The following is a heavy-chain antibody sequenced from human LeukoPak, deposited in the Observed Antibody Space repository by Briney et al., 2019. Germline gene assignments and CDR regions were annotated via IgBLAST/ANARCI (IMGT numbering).Heavy chain of an antibody. Sequence: GGSLRLSCAASGFTFSDYYMSWIRQAPGKGLEWVSYISSSGNTIYYADSVKGRFTISGDNAKNSLYLQMNSLRAEDTAVYYCARRGVQLQRISWFDPWGQGTLVTVSS. CDR2: ISSSGNTI. V-gene: IGHV3-11*01. CDR3: ARRGVQLQRISWFDP. D-gene: IGHD1-1*01. J-gene: IGHJ5*02. CDR1: GFTFSDYY.